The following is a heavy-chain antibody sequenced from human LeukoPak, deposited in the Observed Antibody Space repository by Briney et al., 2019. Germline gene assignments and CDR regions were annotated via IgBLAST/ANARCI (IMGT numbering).Heavy chain of an antibody. CDR1: GGSISSYY. CDR3: ARDEYAYGGRTHPYFFNF. Sequence: SETLSLTCTVSGGSISSYYWSWIRQPAGKGLEWIGRIYTSGSTNYNPSLKSRVTMSVDTSKNQFSLRLNSVTAADTAMYYCARDEYAYGGRTHPYFFNFWGQGILVTVSS. CDR2: IYTSGST. D-gene: IGHD3-16*01. J-gene: IGHJ4*02. V-gene: IGHV4-4*07.